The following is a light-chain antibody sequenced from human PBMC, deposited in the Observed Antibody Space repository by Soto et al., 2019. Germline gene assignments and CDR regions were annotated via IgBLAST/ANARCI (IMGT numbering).Light chain of an antibody. V-gene: IGKV1-5*03. Sequence: DIQMTQSPSTLSASVGDRVTITCRASQNIRSWLAWYQQKPGKAPRLLIYKASSLESGVPSRFSGSGSGTEFTLTISSLQPDDSATYYCQQYDSSSTFGGGTKVDIX. CDR2: KAS. CDR3: QQYDSSST. CDR1: QNIRSW. J-gene: IGKJ4*02.